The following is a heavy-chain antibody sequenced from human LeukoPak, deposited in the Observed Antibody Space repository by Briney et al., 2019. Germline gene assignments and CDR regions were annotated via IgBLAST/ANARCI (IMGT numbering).Heavy chain of an antibody. D-gene: IGHD3-22*01. CDR2: ISYDGSNK. V-gene: IGHV3-30-3*01. CDR1: GFLFNTNW. J-gene: IGHJ4*02. Sequence: GGSLRLSCAGSGFLFNTNWMTWVRQAPGKGLEWVAVISYDGSNKYYADSVKGRFTISRDNSKNTLYLQMNSLRAEDTAVYYCARAHTMIVAVYYFDYWGQGTLVTVSS. CDR3: ARAHTMIVAVYYFDY.